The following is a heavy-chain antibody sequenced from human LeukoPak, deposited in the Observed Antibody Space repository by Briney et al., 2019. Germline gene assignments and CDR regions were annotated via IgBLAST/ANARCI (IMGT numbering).Heavy chain of an antibody. V-gene: IGHV3-23*01. D-gene: IGHD3-10*01. CDR3: AREVRVGGLLSLDY. CDR2: ISVSGDNT. CDR1: GFTFSAYA. J-gene: IGHJ4*02. Sequence: GGSLRLSCAASGFTFSAYAMSWGRQAPGKGGEWGSGISVSGDNTYYADSVKGRFTISRDASKNTLHLQLNSLRAEDTVVYYCAREVRVGGLLSLDYWGQGTLVTVSS.